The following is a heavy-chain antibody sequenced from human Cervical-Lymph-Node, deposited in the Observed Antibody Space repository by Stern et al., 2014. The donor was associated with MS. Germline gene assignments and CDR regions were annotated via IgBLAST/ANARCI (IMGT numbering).Heavy chain of an antibody. CDR1: GYTFTGYY. CDR2: INPNSGGT. Sequence: QVQLEQSGAEVKKPGASVKVSCKASGYTFTGYYMHWVRQAPGQGLEWMGRINPNSGGTTDAQKCQGRLTMTRDTSISTAYMELSRLRSDDTSVYYCARGGIQLWLLDYWGQGTLVTVSS. J-gene: IGHJ4*02. CDR3: ARGGIQLWLLDY. D-gene: IGHD5-18*01. V-gene: IGHV1-2*06.